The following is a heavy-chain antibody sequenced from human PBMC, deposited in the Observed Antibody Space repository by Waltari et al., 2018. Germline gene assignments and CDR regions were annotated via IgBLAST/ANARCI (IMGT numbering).Heavy chain of an antibody. CDR2: VSVSSRNT. CDR1: GFTFSTYA. D-gene: IGHD2-21*02. CDR3: TRGATGDCNAPSDY. V-gene: IGHV3-23*01. J-gene: IGHJ4*02. Sequence: EVQLLESGGGLEQPGGSLRLSCAVSGFTFSTYAMSWVRQAPGKGVEWVSCVSVSSRNTYDADSVKGRFSISRDSSKSTLYLQMNSLRAEDTAVYYCTRGATGDCNAPSDYWGQGTLVTVSS.